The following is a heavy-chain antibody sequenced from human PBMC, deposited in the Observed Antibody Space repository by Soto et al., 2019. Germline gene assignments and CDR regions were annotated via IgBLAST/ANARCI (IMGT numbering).Heavy chain of an antibody. V-gene: IGHV3-11*05. J-gene: IGHJ4*02. CDR3: ARDLPDY. Sequence: QVQLVESGGGLVKPGGSLRLSCAASGFTFSAYYMNWIRQTPGQGLEWVSYISSGSTYTNYADSVKGRFTISRDNAMNSLYLQMNSLRAEDTAVYYCARDLPDYWGQGTLVTVSS. CDR1: GFTFSAYY. CDR2: ISSGSTYT.